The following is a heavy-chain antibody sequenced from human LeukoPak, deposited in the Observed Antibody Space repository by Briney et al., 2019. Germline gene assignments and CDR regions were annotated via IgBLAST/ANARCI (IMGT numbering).Heavy chain of an antibody. CDR3: ARDVLEDSSGYYPNWFDP. CDR1: GFTFSSYW. CDR2: SNSDGSST. D-gene: IGHD3-22*01. Sequence: PGGSLRLSCAASGFTFSSYWMHWVRQAPGKGLVWVSRSNSDGSSTSYADSVKGRFTISRDNAKNTLYLQMNSLRAEDTAVYYGARDVLEDSSGYYPNWFDPWGQGTLVTVSS. V-gene: IGHV3-74*01. J-gene: IGHJ5*02.